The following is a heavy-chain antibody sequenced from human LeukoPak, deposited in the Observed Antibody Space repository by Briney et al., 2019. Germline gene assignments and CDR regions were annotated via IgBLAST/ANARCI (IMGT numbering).Heavy chain of an antibody. J-gene: IGHJ4*02. CDR2: INPNSGGT. D-gene: IGHD3-22*01. V-gene: IGHV1-2*02. CDR3: ARGYYYYDSSGYLDY. CDR1: GYTFTGYY. Sequence: ASVKVSCKASGYTFTGYYMHWVRQAPGQGLEWMGWINPNSGGTNYAQKVQGRVTMTRDTSISTAYMELSRLRSDDTAVYYCARGYYYYDSSGYLDYWGQGTLVTVSS.